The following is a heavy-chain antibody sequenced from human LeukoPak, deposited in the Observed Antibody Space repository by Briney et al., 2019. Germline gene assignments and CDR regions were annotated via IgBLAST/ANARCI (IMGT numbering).Heavy chain of an antibody. CDR2: ISAYNGNT. CDR3: ARVGAVAGFDY. V-gene: IGHV1-18*01. D-gene: IGHD6-19*01. J-gene: IGHJ4*02. Sequence: GESLKISCKASGYTFTSYGISWVRQAPGQGLEWMGWISAYNGNTNYAQKLQGRVTMTTDTSTSTAYMELRSLRSDDTAVYYCARVGAVAGFDYWGQGTLVTVSS. CDR1: GYTFTSYG.